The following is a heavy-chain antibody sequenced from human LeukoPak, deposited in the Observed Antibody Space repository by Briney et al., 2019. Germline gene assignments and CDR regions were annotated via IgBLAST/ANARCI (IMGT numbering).Heavy chain of an antibody. CDR1: GFTFSSYT. J-gene: IGHJ6*03. CDR3: ARDGDTVLTRGYYYYMDV. V-gene: IGHV3-21*01. CDR2: ISTSSSYI. Sequence: GGSLRLSCAASGFTFSSYTMNWVRQAPGKGLEWVSSISTSSSYIYYADSVKGRFTISRDNAKKSLYLQMNSLRAEDTAMYYCARDGDTVLTRGYYYYMDVWGKGTTVTVSS. D-gene: IGHD4-23*01.